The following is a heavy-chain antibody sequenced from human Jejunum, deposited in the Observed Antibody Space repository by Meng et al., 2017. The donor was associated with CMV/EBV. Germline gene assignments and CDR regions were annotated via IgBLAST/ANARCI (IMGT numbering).Heavy chain of an antibody. Sequence: HWVRPAPGHSLEWLGWINTADGNTKYSQNFQDRVTITRDTSASTAYMELNSLRSEDTAVYFCARHMKRTGTNYYDIITADPAGALDRWGQGTLVTVSS. CDR3: ARHMKRTGTNYYDIITADPAGALDR. V-gene: IGHV1-3*04. CDR2: INTADGNT. D-gene: IGHD3-9*01. J-gene: IGHJ5*02.